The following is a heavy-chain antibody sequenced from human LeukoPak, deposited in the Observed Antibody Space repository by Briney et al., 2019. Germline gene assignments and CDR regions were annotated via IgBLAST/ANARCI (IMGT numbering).Heavy chain of an antibody. Sequence: ASVKVSCKASGYTFTAYYMRWVRQAPGQGLEWMGRINPNSGGTNYAQRFQGRVTMTRDTSISTAYMEMRRLKSDDTAVYYCARLSSGWYDDFDIWGQGTMVTVSS. CDR2: INPNSGGT. V-gene: IGHV1-2*06. J-gene: IGHJ3*02. CDR1: GYTFTAYY. D-gene: IGHD6-19*01. CDR3: ARLSSGWYDDFDI.